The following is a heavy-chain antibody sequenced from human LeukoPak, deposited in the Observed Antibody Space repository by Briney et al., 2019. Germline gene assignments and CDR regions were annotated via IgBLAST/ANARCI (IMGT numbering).Heavy chain of an antibody. D-gene: IGHD2-21*02. CDR1: GYTFTSYG. CDR2: ISAYNGNT. Sequence: ASVKVSCKASGYTFTSYGISWVRQAPGQGLEWMGWISAYNGNTNYAQKLQGRVTMTTDTSTSTAYMELRSLRSDDTAVYYCATTAIGENWFDPWGQGTLVTVSS. V-gene: IGHV1-18*01. CDR3: ATTAIGENWFDP. J-gene: IGHJ5*02.